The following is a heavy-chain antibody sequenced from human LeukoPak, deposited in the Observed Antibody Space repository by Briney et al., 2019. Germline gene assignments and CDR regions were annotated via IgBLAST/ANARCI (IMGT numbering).Heavy chain of an antibody. V-gene: IGHV3-20*04. CDR1: GFSFDDYD. CDR3: ARKVYRIGVGGFDP. J-gene: IGHJ5*02. CDR2: IDWKGRPA. D-gene: IGHD6-19*01. Sequence: GGSLRLSCVASGFSFDDYDMAWLRQVPGKGLEWVSDIDWKGRPAAYADSVNGRFTISRDNAKKSLYLQTDSLRGEDTALYYCARKVYRIGVGGFDPWGQGTLVIVSS.